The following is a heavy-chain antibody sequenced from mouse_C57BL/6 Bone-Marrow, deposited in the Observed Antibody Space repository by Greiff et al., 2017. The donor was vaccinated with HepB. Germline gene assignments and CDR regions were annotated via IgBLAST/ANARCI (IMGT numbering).Heavy chain of an antibody. D-gene: IGHD1-1*02. CDR3: ARPLWSYWYFDV. V-gene: IGHV1-64*01. Sequence: VQLQQPGAELVKPGASVKLSCKASGYTFTSYWMHWVKQRPGQGLEWIGMIHPNSGSANYNEKFKSKATLTVDKSSSTAYMQLSSLTSEDSAVYYCARPLWSYWYFDVWGTGTTVTVSS. J-gene: IGHJ1*03. CDR2: IHPNSGSA. CDR1: GYTFTSYW.